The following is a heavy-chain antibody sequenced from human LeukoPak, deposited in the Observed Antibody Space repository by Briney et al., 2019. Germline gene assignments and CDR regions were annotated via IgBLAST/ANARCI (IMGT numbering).Heavy chain of an antibody. CDR2: ISYDGSNK. CDR3: AREGDEDYYDSSGFDY. V-gene: IGHV3-30-3*01. CDR1: GFTFSSYA. D-gene: IGHD3-22*01. J-gene: IGHJ4*02. Sequence: PGRSLRLSCAASGFTFSSYAMHWVRQAPGKGLEWVAVISYDGSNKYYADSVKGRFTISRDNSKNTLYLQMNSLRAEDTAVYYCAREGDEDYYDSSGFDYWGQGTLVTVSS.